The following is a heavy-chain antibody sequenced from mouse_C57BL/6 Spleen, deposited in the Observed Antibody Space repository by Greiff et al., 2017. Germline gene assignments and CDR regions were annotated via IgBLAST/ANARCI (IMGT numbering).Heavy chain of an antibody. J-gene: IGHJ4*01. V-gene: IGHV10-1*01. Sequence: EVMLVESGGGLVQPKGSLKLSCAASGFSFNTYAMNWVRQAPGKGLEWVARIRSKSNNYATYYADSVKDRFTISRDDSESMLYLQMNNLKTEDTAMYYCVRGGEDYAMDYWGQGTSVTVSS. CDR1: GFSFNTYA. CDR3: VRGGEDYAMDY. CDR2: IRSKSNNYAT.